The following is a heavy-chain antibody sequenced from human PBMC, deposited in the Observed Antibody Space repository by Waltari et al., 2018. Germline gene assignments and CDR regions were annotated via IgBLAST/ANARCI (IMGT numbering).Heavy chain of an antibody. CDR1: GFTFSNFG. CDR2: IWFDGSDK. CDR3: AKDAFGNTYLDF. V-gene: IGHV3-30*02. Sequence: QVNLVESGGGVVQPGGSLRLSCATSGFTFSNFGMHWVGQAPGKGLGWVALIWFDGSDKFYADSVRGRFTSSRDNSARTLYLDMDSLRLDDTAMYYCAKDAFGNTYLDFWGQGTLVTVSS. J-gene: IGHJ4*02. D-gene: IGHD2-2*02.